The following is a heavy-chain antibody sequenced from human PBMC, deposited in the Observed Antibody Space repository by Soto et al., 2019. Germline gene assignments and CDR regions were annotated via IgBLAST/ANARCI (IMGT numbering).Heavy chain of an antibody. CDR3: AKVRIVVVPAAPDY. V-gene: IGHV3-23*01. CDR1: GFTFSSYA. D-gene: IGHD2-2*01. J-gene: IGHJ4*02. CDR2: ISGSGGST. Sequence: GGSLRLSCAASGFTFSSYAMSWVRQAPGKGLEWVSAISGSGGSTYYADSVKGRFTISRDNSKNTLYLQVNSLRAEDTAVYYCAKVRIVVVPAAPDYWGQGTLVTVSS.